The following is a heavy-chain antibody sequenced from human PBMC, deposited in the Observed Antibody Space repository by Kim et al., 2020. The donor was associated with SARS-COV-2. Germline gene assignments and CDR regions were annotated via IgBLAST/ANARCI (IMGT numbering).Heavy chain of an antibody. D-gene: IGHD4-17*01. V-gene: IGHV3-30*04. CDR2: ISYDGSNK. CDR1: GFTFSSYA. Sequence: GGSLRLSCAASGFTFSSYAMHGVRQAPGKGLEWVAVISYDGSNKYYADSVKGRFTISRDNSKNTLYLQMNSLRAEDTAVYYGARVHGDYDRKFDYWGQGTLVTVSS. J-gene: IGHJ4*02. CDR3: ARVHGDYDRKFDY.